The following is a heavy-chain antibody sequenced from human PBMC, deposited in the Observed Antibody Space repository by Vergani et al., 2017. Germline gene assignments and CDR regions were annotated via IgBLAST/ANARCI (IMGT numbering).Heavy chain of an antibody. CDR1: GGSFSGYY. CDR3: ARGLMNYPPYYYGMDV. V-gene: IGHV4-34*01. D-gene: IGHD5-24*01. CDR2: INHSGST. J-gene: IGHJ6*02. Sequence: QVQLQQWGAGLLKPSETLSLTCAVYGGSFSGYYWSWIHQPPGKGLEWIGEINHSGSTNYNPSLKSRVTISVDTSKNQFSLKLSSVTAADTAVYYCARGLMNYPPYYYGMDVWGQGTTVTVSS.